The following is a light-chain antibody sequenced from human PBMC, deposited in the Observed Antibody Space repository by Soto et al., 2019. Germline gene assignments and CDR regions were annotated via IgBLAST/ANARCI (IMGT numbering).Light chain of an antibody. CDR2: GAS. J-gene: IGKJ1*01. CDR1: QSVTTSN. V-gene: IGKV3D-15*01. CDR3: QQYNDWPKT. Sequence: FTQSPGTLSLSPQDRATLSCRASQSVTTSNLAWYQQKPGQAPRLLIYGASSRATGIPDRFSGSGSGTEFTLTISGLQSEDFAVYYCQQYNDWPKTFGQGTKVDIK.